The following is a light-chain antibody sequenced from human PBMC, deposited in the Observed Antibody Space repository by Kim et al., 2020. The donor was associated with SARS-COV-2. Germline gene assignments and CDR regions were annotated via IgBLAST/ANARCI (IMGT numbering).Light chain of an antibody. V-gene: IGLV1-51*01. Sequence: GQGVTVSCSGSSSNIGNNYVSWYQQLPGTAPKLLIYDNTKRPSEIPDRVSGSRSGTSATLGITGLQTADEADYYCGIWDSSLNAYVFGTGTKVTVL. J-gene: IGLJ1*01. CDR3: GIWDSSLNAYV. CDR2: DNT. CDR1: SSNIGNNY.